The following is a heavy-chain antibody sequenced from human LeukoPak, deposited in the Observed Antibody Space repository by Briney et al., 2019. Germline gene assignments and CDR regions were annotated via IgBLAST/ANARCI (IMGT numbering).Heavy chain of an antibody. CDR1: GFTFSSYA. D-gene: IGHD2-15*01. CDR2: ISYSGGST. Sequence: PGGSLRLSCAASGFTFSSYAMSWVRQAPGKGLEWVSVISYSGGSTYYTDSVKGRFTISRDSPKNTLYLQMNSLRAEDTAVYYCAKNRDDSCYSVLDYWGQGTLVSVSS. J-gene: IGHJ4*02. CDR3: AKNRDDSCYSVLDY. V-gene: IGHV3-23*01.